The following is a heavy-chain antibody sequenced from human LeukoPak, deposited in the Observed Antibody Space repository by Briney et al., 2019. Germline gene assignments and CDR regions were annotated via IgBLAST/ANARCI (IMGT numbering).Heavy chain of an antibody. CDR3: ARDLRGYSYYYGMDV. V-gene: IGHV1-46*01. CDR1: GYTFTSYY. D-gene: IGHD5-12*01. Sequence: ASVKVSCKASGYTFTSYYMHWVRQATGQGLEWMGIINPSGGSTSYAQKFQGRVTMTRDTSTSTVYMELSSLRSEDTAVYYCARDLRGYSYYYGMDVWGQGTTVTVSS. CDR2: INPSGGST. J-gene: IGHJ6*02.